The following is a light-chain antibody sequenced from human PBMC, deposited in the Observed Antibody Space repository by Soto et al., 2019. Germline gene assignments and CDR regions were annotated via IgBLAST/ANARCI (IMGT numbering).Light chain of an antibody. Sequence: EIVLTQSPGTLSLSPGERATLSCRASQSASVNYFAWYQQKPGQAPRLLIYGASSRATGIPDRFSGSGSGTEFTLTISRLEPEDFAVYYCQHYGDSLVTFGQGTKVEI. CDR2: GAS. CDR3: QHYGDSLVT. CDR1: QSASVNY. J-gene: IGKJ1*01. V-gene: IGKV3-20*01.